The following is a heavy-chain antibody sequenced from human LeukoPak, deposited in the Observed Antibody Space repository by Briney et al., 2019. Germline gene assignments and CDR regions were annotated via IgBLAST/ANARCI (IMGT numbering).Heavy chain of an antibody. D-gene: IGHD6-13*01. CDR2: IYSGGST. V-gene: IGHV3-66*01. CDR1: GFTVSSNY. CDR3: ARSLYSSSWEGYYYYYYMDV. J-gene: IGHJ6*03. Sequence: GGSLRLSCAASGFTVSSNYMSWVRQAPGKGLEWVSVIYSGGSTYYADSVKGRFTISRDNSKNTLYLQMNSLRAEDTAVYYCARSLYSSSWEGYYYYYYMDVWGKGTTVTISS.